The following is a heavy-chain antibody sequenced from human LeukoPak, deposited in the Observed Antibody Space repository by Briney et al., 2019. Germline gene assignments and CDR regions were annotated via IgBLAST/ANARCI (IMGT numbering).Heavy chain of an antibody. D-gene: IGHD2-8*01. V-gene: IGHV1-2*02. J-gene: IGHJ4*02. Sequence: ASVKVSCKASGYTFTGYYMHWVRQAPGQGLEWMGWIDPNSGGTNYAQKFQGRVTMTRDTSISTPYMELSRLRSDDTAVYYCARDNTQDIVLMVMLDYWGQGTLVTVSS. CDR2: IDPNSGGT. CDR3: ARDNTQDIVLMVMLDY. CDR1: GYTFTGYY.